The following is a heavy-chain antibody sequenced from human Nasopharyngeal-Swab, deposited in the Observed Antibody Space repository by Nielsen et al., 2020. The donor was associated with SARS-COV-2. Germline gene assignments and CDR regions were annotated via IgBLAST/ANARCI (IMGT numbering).Heavy chain of an antibody. J-gene: IGHJ3*02. CDR2: INPNSGGT. Sequence: ASVKVSCKASGYTFTGYYMHWVRQAPGQGLEWMGRINPNSGGTNYAQKFQSRVTMTRDTSISTAYMELSRLRSDDTAVYYCARDWEQQHDAFDIWGQGTMVTVSS. D-gene: IGHD6-13*01. CDR3: ARDWEQQHDAFDI. V-gene: IGHV1-2*06. CDR1: GYTFTGYY.